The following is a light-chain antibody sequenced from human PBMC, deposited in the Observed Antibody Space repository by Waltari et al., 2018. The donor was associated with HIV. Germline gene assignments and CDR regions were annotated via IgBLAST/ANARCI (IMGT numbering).Light chain of an antibody. CDR1: QSVSSSY. J-gene: IGKJ4*01. Sequence: EIVLTQSPGTVSLSPGERATLPCRASQSVSSSYLAWYQQKGGQAPRLLIYGASSRATGIPDRFSGSGSGTDFTLTISRLEPEDFAVYYCQQYGSSPPRLTFGGGTKVEIK. CDR2: GAS. CDR3: QQYGSSPPRLT. V-gene: IGKV3-20*01.